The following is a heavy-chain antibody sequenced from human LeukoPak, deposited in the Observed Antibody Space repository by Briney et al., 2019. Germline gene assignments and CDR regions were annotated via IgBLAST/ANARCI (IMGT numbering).Heavy chain of an antibody. V-gene: IGHV3-53*01. CDR1: GFTVSSNH. Sequence: GGSLRLSCAASGFTVSSNHMSWVRQAPGKGLEWVALIHSGGSTYYADSVKGRFTISRDNSKNTMYLQMNSLRAEDTAVYYCARDYGSGSYYTDYWGLGTLVTVSS. D-gene: IGHD3-10*01. J-gene: IGHJ4*02. CDR3: ARDYGSGSYYTDY. CDR2: IHSGGST.